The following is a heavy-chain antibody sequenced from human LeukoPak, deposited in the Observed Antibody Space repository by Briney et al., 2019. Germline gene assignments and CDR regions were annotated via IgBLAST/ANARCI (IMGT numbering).Heavy chain of an antibody. CDR3: ARASNRAFDA. CDR1: GDSVSSEDAA. V-gene: IGHV6-1*01. CDR2: TYYRSKWGS. Sequence: SQTLSLTCAISGDSVSSEDAAWIWIRQSPSRGLEWLGRTYYRSKWGSDYAVSVKSRVTVNPDPSKNQFSLQLNSVTPEDTAVYFCARASNRAFDAWGQGTVVIVSS. J-gene: IGHJ3*01. D-gene: IGHD1-14*01.